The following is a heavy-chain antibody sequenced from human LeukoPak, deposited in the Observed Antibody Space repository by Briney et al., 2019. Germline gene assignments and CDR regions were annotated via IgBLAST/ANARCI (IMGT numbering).Heavy chain of an antibody. CDR1: GGTFSSYA. Sequence: SVTVSCKASGGTFSSYAISWVRQAPGQGLEWMGRIIPILGIANYAQKFQGRVTITADKSTSTAYMELSSLRSEDTAVYYCARVRGSSWRYYFDYWGQGTLVTVSS. J-gene: IGHJ4*02. CDR2: IIPILGIA. D-gene: IGHD6-13*01. CDR3: ARVRGSSWRYYFDY. V-gene: IGHV1-69*04.